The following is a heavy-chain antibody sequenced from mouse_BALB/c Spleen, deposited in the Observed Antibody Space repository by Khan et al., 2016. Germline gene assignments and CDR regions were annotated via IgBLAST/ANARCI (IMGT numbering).Heavy chain of an antibody. CDR1: GYTFTSYW. J-gene: IGHJ3*01. CDR3: ARGGTTGSPFAY. CDR2: IYPGDGDT. D-gene: IGHD1-1*01. Sequence: QVQLQQPGAELARPGASVKLSCKASGYTFTSYWMQWVKQRPGQGLEWIGAIYPGDGDTRYTQKFKGKATLTADKSSSTAYMQLSSLASEDSAVYYCARGGTTGSPFAYWGQGTLVTVSA. V-gene: IGHV1-87*01.